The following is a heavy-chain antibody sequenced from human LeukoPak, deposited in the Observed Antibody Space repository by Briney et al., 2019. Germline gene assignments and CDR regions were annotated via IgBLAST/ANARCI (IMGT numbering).Heavy chain of an antibody. Sequence: SETLSLTCTVSGGSISSGSYYWSWIRQPPGKGLEWIGYIYYSGSTNYNPSLKSRVTISVDTSKNQFSLKLSSVTAADTAVYYCARGVYDFWSGYNGPIDYWGQGTLVTVSS. CDR1: GGSISSGSYY. V-gene: IGHV4-61*01. D-gene: IGHD3-3*01. J-gene: IGHJ4*02. CDR3: ARGVYDFWSGYNGPIDY. CDR2: IYYSGST.